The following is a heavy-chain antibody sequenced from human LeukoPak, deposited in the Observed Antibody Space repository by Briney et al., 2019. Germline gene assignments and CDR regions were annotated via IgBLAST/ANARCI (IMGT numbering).Heavy chain of an antibody. CDR3: AREEEDWNYTDYYYGMDV. V-gene: IGHV3-21*01. CDR1: GFTFSSYS. CDR2: ISSSSSYI. D-gene: IGHD1-7*01. Sequence: GGSLRLSCAASGFTFSSYSMNWVRQAPGKGLEWVSSISSSSSYIYYADSVKGRFTISRDNAKNSLYLQMNSLRAEDTAVYYCAREEEDWNYTDYYYGMDVWGQGTTVTVSS. J-gene: IGHJ6*02.